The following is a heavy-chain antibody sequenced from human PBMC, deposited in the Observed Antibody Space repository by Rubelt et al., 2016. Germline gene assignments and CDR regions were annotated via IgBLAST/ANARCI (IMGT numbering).Heavy chain of an antibody. J-gene: IGHJ3*02. CDR3: ARGGAAAADDNDAFDI. CDR2: MNPNSGNT. CDR1: GYTFTSYD. Sequence: QVQLVQSGAEVKKPGASVKVSCKASGYTFTSYDINWVRQATGQGLEWMGWMNPNSGNTGYAQKFQGRVTMTRNTSISTAYMELSSLRSDDTAGYYCARGGAAAADDNDAFDIWGQVTMVTVSS. V-gene: IGHV1-8*01. D-gene: IGHD6-13*01.